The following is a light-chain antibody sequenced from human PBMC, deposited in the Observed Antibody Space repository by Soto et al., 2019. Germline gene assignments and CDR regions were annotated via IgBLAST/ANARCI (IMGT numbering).Light chain of an antibody. CDR3: HQYVGSPT. Sequence: TLSLSPGHRATLSCRASQTFGSSYLAWYQQKPGQAPRLLIYDASNRATGIPDRFSGSGSGTDFTLTISRLEPEDFAVYYCHQYVGSPTVGAGTKVDIK. CDR1: QTFGSSY. J-gene: IGKJ4*02. CDR2: DAS. V-gene: IGKV3-20*01.